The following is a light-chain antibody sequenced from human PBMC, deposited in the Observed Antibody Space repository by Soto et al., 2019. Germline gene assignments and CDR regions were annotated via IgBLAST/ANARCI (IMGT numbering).Light chain of an antibody. CDR3: QQLNIYPFT. Sequence: IQWTQSPSFLSASVRDRVTITCRASQGISSYLAWYQQKPGKAPKLLIYAASTLHSGVPSRFSGSGSGTEFTLTISSLQPEDFATYYCQQLNIYPFTFGPGTKADIK. CDR1: QGISSY. CDR2: AAS. V-gene: IGKV1-9*01. J-gene: IGKJ3*01.